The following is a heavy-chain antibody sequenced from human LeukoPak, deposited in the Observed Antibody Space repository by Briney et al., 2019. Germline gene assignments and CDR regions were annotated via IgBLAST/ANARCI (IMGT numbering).Heavy chain of an antibody. J-gene: IGHJ4*02. D-gene: IGHD5-24*01. Sequence: GGALRLSCAASGFTFSSYNMNWVGQAPGKGVEGVSYISSSSSTKYHADSVKGGFTISRDNDKNSLYLQMNSLRAEDTAVYYCARDLKDGWYYFEYWGQGTLVTVSS. V-gene: IGHV3-48*01. CDR1: GFTFSSYN. CDR2: ISSSSSTK. CDR3: ARDLKDGWYYFEY.